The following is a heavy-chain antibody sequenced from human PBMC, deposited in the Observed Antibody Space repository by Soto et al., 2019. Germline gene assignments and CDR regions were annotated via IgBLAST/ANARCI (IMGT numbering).Heavy chain of an antibody. Sequence: QLQLQESGSGLVKPSQTLSLTCAVSGGSISSGGYSWSWIRQPPGKGLEWIGYIYHSGSTYYNPSLKSRVTISVDRSKNQFSLKLSSVTAADTAVYYCASEGSSGGWYFDLWGRGTLVTVSS. D-gene: IGHD2-15*01. CDR1: GGSISSGGYS. CDR3: ASEGSSGGWYFDL. J-gene: IGHJ2*01. CDR2: IYHSGST. V-gene: IGHV4-30-2*01.